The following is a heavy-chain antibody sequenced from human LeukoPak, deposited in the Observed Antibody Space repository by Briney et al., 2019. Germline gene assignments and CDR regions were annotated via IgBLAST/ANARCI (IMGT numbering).Heavy chain of an antibody. CDR2: IYHSGNT. V-gene: IGHV4-31*03. CDR1: GGSISSGGYY. CDR3: VRVGDCTSAACHDTRFDP. D-gene: IGHD2-2*01. J-gene: IGHJ5*02. Sequence: SETLSLTCTVSGGSISSGGYYWSWIRQLPGKGLEWIGYIYHSGNTVYKPSLRSRVTMSVDTSKNQFSLKLSSVTAADTGVYYCVRVGDCTSAACHDTRFDPRGQGTLVTVSS.